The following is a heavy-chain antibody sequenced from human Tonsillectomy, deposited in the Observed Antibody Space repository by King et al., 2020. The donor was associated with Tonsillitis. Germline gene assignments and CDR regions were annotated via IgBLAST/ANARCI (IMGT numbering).Heavy chain of an antibody. CDR2: ISYDGSKT. CDR1: GFTFSNYG. Sequence: VQLVESGGGVAQPGRSLRLSCAASGFTFSNYGMHWVRQAPGKGLEWVAVISYDGSKTYYGDSVKGRFTISRDDSKNTVYLQMNSLRPEDTAVYYCASAGGGGSTHGCGALDLWGQGTRVTVSS. CDR3: ASAGGGGSTHGCGALDL. D-gene: IGHD2-8*02. J-gene: IGHJ3*01. V-gene: IGHV3-30*03.